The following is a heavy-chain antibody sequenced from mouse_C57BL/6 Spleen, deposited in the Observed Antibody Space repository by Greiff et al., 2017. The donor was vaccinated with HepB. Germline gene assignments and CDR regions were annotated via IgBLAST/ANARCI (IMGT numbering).Heavy chain of an antibody. J-gene: IGHJ2*01. CDR1: GYSITSGYY. V-gene: IGHV3-6*01. D-gene: IGHD2-12*01. CDR2: ISYDGSN. Sequence: EVQLQESGPGLVKPSQSLSLTCSVTGYSITSGYYWNRIRQFPGNKLEWMGYISYDGSNNYNPSLKNRISITRDTSKNQFFLKLNSVTTEDTATDYCARGYYSLYYFDYWGQGTTLTVSS. CDR3: ARGYYSLYYFDY.